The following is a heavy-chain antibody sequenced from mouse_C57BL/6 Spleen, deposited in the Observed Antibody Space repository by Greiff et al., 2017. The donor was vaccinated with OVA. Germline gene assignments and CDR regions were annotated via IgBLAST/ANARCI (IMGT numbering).Heavy chain of an antibody. CDR2: IWRGGST. D-gene: IGHD1-1*01. J-gene: IGHJ1*03. V-gene: IGHV2-5*01. CDR1: GFSLTSYG. CDR3: AKSRGGSSPYWYFDV. Sequence: QVQLKQSGPGLVQPSPSLSITCTVSGFSLTSYGVHWVRQSPGKGLEWLGVIWRGGSTAYNAAFMSRLSITKDNSKSQVFFKMNSLQADDTAIYYCAKSRGGSSPYWYFDVWGTGTTVTVSS.